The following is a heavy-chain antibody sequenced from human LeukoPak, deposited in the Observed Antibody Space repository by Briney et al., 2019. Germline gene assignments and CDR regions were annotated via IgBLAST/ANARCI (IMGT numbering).Heavy chain of an antibody. V-gene: IGHV1-69*06. CDR3: ASSNIAVAVPTYIDY. J-gene: IGHJ4*02. CDR1: GCIFSNYG. Sequence: SSLKLSFKASGCIFSNYGISWVRQAPGQRLEWVGGIIPIFGTSYYAQNFYDRITSTAEKSASTDYMEMSRLRSEDTDVYYCASSNIAVAVPTYIDYWGQGTLVTVSS. CDR2: IIPIFGTS. D-gene: IGHD6-19*01.